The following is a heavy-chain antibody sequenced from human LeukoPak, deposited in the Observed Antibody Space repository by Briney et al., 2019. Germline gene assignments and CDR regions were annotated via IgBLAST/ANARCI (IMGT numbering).Heavy chain of an antibody. V-gene: IGHV1-2*02. D-gene: IGHD6-19*01. Sequence: ASVRVSCKASGYTFIGYYIHWVRQAPGQGLEWMGWINPDSGGTNYAQKSQGRVTMTRDTSITTAYMELSGLRSDDTAVYYCARVIGSGWFFDYWGQGTLVTVSS. CDR2: INPDSGGT. CDR3: ARVIGSGWFFDY. CDR1: GYTFIGYY. J-gene: IGHJ4*02.